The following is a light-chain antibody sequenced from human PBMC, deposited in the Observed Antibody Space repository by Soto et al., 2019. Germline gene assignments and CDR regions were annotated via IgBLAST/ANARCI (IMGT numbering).Light chain of an antibody. CDR3: SAFTGTSYV. CDR1: SSDVGGNKY. V-gene: IGLV2-14*03. CDR2: DVS. J-gene: IGLJ1*01. Sequence: HSVLTQPASLSGSPGQSITISCTGTSSDVGGNKYVSWYQQYPGKAPKLMICDVSNRPSGVSNRFSGSKSGNTASLTISGLQAEDEADYYCSAFTGTSYVFGTGTKVTVL.